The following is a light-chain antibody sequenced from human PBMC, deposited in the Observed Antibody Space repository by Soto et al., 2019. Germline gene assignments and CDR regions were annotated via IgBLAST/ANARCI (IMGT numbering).Light chain of an antibody. CDR3: QHFNSYPLT. CDR2: KAS. J-gene: IGKJ5*01. Sequence: DIKMTQSPSTLSASVGDRVTITCRASQSISSLLAWYQQKPGRAPTLLIYKASTLQSGVPSRFSGSGSGTEFTLTISSLQPDDFAPYYCQHFNSYPLTFGQGTRLEIK. CDR1: QSISSL. V-gene: IGKV1-5*03.